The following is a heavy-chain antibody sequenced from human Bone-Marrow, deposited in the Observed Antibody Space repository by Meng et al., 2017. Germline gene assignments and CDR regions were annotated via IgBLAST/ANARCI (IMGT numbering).Heavy chain of an antibody. CDR3: ASLYGDSSVWYLDL. J-gene: IGHJ2*01. CDR1: GGSISSGNHY. V-gene: IGHV4-31*03. CDR2: IYYSGST. D-gene: IGHD4-17*01. Sequence: QGQLPGSGPGLVKPSQTLSLTCTVSGGSISSGNHYWSWIRQHPGKGLEYIGYIYYSGSTYYNPSLKSRVIISVDTSKNQFSLRLNSVTAADTAVYYCASLYGDSSVWYLDLWGRGTLVTVSS.